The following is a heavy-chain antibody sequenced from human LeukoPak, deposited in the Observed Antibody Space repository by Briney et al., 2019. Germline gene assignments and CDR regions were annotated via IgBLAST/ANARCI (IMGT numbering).Heavy chain of an antibody. CDR2: IRYDGSNK. CDR1: GFTFSSYG. Sequence: GGSLRLSCAASGFTFSSYGMHWVRQAPGKGLEWVAFIRYDGSNKYYADSVKGRFTISRDNSKNTLYLQMNSLRAEDTAVYYCAKDGASGYSSGWFDINWGQGTLVTVSS. J-gene: IGHJ4*02. V-gene: IGHV3-30*02. CDR3: AKDGASGYSSGWFDIN. D-gene: IGHD6-13*01.